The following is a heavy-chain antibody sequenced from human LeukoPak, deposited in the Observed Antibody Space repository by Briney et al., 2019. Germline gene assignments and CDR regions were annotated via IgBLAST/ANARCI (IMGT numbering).Heavy chain of an antibody. CDR3: ARVGGIAARLSWWFDP. CDR1: GFTFSNYA. J-gene: IGHJ5*02. D-gene: IGHD6-6*01. CDR2: ISSNGGST. Sequence: GGSLRLSCAASGFTFSNYAMHWVRQAPGKGLEYVSAISSNGGSTYYANSVKGRFTISRDNAKNSLYLQMNSLRAEDTAMYYCARVGGIAARLSWWFDPWGQGTLVTVSS. V-gene: IGHV3-64*01.